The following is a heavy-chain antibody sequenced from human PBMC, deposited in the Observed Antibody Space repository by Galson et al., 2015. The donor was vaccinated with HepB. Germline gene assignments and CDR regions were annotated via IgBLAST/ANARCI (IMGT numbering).Heavy chain of an antibody. J-gene: IGHJ3*01. Sequence: SVKVSCKASGYSFTSYDIHWVRQVTGQGLEWMGWMSPKSGDPGSAQKFQGRVPMTRDTSMRTAFMEMRSLTTEDTAVYYCAKGDGDYPESFDFWGQGTMVIVSS. V-gene: IGHV1-8*01. CDR3: AKGDGDYPESFDF. CDR1: GYSFTSYD. D-gene: IGHD4-17*01. CDR2: MSPKSGDP.